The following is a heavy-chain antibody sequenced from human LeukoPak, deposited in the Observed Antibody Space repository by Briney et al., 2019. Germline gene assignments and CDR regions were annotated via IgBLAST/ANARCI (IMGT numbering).Heavy chain of an antibody. D-gene: IGHD5-24*01. CDR1: GFTFSSYW. CDR3: ARDKWLQGGVFDY. V-gene: IGHV3-7*01. CDR2: IKQDGSEK. J-gene: IGHJ4*02. Sequence: PGGSLRLSCAASGFTFSSYWMSWVRQAPGKGLGWVANIKQDGSEKYYVDSVKGRFTISRDNAKNSLYLQMNSLRAEDTAVYYCARDKWLQGGVFDYWGQGTLVTVSS.